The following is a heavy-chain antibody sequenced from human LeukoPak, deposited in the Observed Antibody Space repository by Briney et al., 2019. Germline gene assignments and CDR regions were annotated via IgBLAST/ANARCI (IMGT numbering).Heavy chain of an antibody. CDR2: IYSGGST. V-gene: IGHV3-66*01. D-gene: IGHD3-10*01. CDR1: GFTVSSNY. J-gene: IGHJ3*02. Sequence: GGSLRLSCAASGFTVSSNYMSWVRQAPGKGLEWVSVIYSGGSTYDADSVKGRFTISRDNSKNTLYLQMNSLRAEDTAVYYCARVVRITMGDDIWGQGTMVTVSS. CDR3: ARVVRITMGDDI.